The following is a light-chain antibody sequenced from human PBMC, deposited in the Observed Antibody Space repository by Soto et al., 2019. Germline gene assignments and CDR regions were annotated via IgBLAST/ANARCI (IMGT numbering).Light chain of an antibody. CDR1: SSNIGSNT. CDR3: ATWADGLNSYV. CDR2: SNN. Sequence: QSVLTQPPSASGTPGQRVTIPCSGSSSNIGSNTVSWYQQLPQRAPKLLIFSNNQRPSGVPDRFSGSKSGTSASLAISGLQSEDEADSYCATWADGLNSYVFGTGTKVTVL. V-gene: IGLV1-44*01. J-gene: IGLJ1*01.